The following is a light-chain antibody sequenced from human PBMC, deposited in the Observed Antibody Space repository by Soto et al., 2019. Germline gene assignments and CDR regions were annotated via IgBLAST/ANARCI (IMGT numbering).Light chain of an antibody. CDR1: SSNIGRNT. Sequence: QSALTQPPSASGTPGQRVTISCSGSSSNIGRNTLSWYQQLPGTAPKLLIYSNNQRPSGVPDRFSGSESGASASLAISGLQSEDEADYYCAAWDDSLHGYVFGTGTKLTVL. CDR2: SNN. J-gene: IGLJ1*01. V-gene: IGLV1-44*01. CDR3: AAWDDSLHGYV.